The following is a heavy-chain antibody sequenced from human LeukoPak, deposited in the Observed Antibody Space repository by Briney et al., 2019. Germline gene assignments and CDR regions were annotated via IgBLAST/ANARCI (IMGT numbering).Heavy chain of an antibody. D-gene: IGHD1-7*01. CDR1: GSTFDAYA. V-gene: IGHV3-43*02. J-gene: IGHJ4*02. Sequence: PGGSLRLSCAASGSTFDAYAMHWVRQAPGKGLEWVSLISGDGGSTYYADSVKGRFTISRDNSKNSLYLQMNSLRTEDTALYYCSPYDWNYLGDYWGQGTLVTVSS. CDR3: SPYDWNYLGDY. CDR2: ISGDGGST.